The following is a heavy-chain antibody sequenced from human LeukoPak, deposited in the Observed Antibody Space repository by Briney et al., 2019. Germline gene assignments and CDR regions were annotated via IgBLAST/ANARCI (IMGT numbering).Heavy chain of an antibody. J-gene: IGHJ4*02. CDR2: ISGSGGST. D-gene: IGHD6-13*01. CDR1: GFTFSSYA. V-gene: IGHV3-23*01. CDR3: AKGGGVYKSAADRRIDY. Sequence: GGSLRLSCAASGFTFSSYAMIWVRQAPGKGLEWVSAISGSGGSTYYADSVKGRFTISRDSSKNTPYLQMNSLRAEDTAVFYCAKGGGVYKSAADRRIDYWGQGTLVTVSS.